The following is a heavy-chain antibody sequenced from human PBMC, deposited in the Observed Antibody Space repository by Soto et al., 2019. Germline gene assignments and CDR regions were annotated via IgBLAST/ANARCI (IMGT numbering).Heavy chain of an antibody. J-gene: IGHJ5*02. V-gene: IGHV1-69*13. Sequence: ASVKVSCKASGGTFSSYAISWVRQAPGQGLEWMGGIIPIFGTANYAQKFQGRVTITADESTSTAYMELSSLRSEDTAVYYCARSVHGNSSPSPFRRFDPWGQGALVTVSS. D-gene: IGHD1-1*01. CDR2: IIPIFGTA. CDR3: ARSVHGNSSPSPFRRFDP. CDR1: GGTFSSYA.